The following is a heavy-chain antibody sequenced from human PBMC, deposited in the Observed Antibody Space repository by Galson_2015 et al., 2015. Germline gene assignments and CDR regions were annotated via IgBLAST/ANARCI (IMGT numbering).Heavy chain of an antibody. CDR1: GFPFSSYA. CDR3: ARGPGYSSGWYGGAFEI. J-gene: IGHJ3*02. D-gene: IGHD6-19*01. V-gene: IGHV3-30-3*01. CDR2: ISYDGSNK. Sequence: LRLSCAASGFPFSSYAMHWVRQAPGQGLEWVAVISYDGSNKYYADSVKGRFTISRDNSKNTLYLQMNSLRAEDTAVYYCARGPGYSSGWYGGAFEIWGQGTMVTVSS.